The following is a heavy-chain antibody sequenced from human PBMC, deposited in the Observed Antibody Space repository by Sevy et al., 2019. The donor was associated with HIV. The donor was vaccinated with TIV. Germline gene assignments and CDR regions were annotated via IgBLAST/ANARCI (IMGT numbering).Heavy chain of an antibody. Sequence: SGPTLVKPTQTLTLTCTFSGFSLSTSGVGVGWIRQPPGKALEWLSLIYWDDDKRYSPSLKSRLTITKDTSKNHVVITMTNMDPVDKATYYGAHSIYSDYDFWSGYIDNWFDPWGQGTLVTVSS. CDR1: GFSLSTSGVG. D-gene: IGHD3-3*01. CDR3: AHSIYSDYDFWSGYIDNWFDP. V-gene: IGHV2-5*02. J-gene: IGHJ5*02. CDR2: IYWDDDK.